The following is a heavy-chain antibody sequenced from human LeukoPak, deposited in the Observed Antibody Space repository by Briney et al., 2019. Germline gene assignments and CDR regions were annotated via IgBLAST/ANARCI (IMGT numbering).Heavy chain of an antibody. J-gene: IGHJ4*02. Sequence: SETLSLTCTVSGGSINNYYWSWIRQPPGLGLEWIGYIYHRGNTNYNPSLKSRVTMSADTSKNQFSLNLSSVTAADTAVYYCAKEKYYYDSSGYYYAPFDYWGQGTLVTVSP. CDR1: GGSINNYY. CDR2: IYHRGNT. CDR3: AKEKYYYDSSGYYYAPFDY. V-gene: IGHV4-59*12. D-gene: IGHD3-22*01.